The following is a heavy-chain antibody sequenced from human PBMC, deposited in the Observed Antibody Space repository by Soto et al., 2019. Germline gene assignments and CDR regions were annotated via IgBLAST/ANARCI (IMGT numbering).Heavy chain of an antibody. V-gene: IGHV3-48*01. J-gene: IGHJ4*02. CDR3: ARKVGCSSTSCYVFDY. CDR1: GFPFNIYY. Sequence: QPGGSLRLSSAASGFPFNIYYMNWIRQAPGKGLEWVSYISSSSSTIYYADSVKGRFTISRDNAKNSLYLQMNSLRAEDTAVYYCARKVGCSSTSCYVFDYWGQGTLVTVSS. D-gene: IGHD2-2*01. CDR2: ISSSSSTI.